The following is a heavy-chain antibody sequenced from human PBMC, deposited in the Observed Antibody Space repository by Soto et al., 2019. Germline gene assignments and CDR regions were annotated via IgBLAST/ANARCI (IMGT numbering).Heavy chain of an antibody. J-gene: IGHJ6*02. CDR2: INHSGST. V-gene: IGHV4-34*01. Sequence: ASETLSLTCAVYGGSFSGYYWSWIRQPPGKGLEWIGEINHSGSTNYIPSLKCRVTISVDTSKNQFSLKLSSVTAADTAVYYCARGRAVRRGYSGYDRYYYYGMDVWGQGTTVTSP. D-gene: IGHD5-12*01. CDR3: ARGRAVRRGYSGYDRYYYYGMDV. CDR1: GGSFSGYY.